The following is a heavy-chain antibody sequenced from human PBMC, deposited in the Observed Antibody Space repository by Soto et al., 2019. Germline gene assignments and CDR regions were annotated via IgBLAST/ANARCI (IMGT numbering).Heavy chain of an antibody. CDR2: IYYSGST. J-gene: IGHJ6*02. D-gene: IGHD5-18*01. V-gene: IGHV4-31*03. CDR1: GGSISSGSSY. CDR3: ARGGTGWIQLWSEYGMDV. Sequence: SETLSLTCTVSGGSISSGSSYWSWIRQHPGEGLEWIGYIYYSGSTYYNPSLKSRVTISVDTSKNQFSLKLSSVTAADTAVYYCARGGTGWIQLWSEYGMDVWGQGTTVTVSS.